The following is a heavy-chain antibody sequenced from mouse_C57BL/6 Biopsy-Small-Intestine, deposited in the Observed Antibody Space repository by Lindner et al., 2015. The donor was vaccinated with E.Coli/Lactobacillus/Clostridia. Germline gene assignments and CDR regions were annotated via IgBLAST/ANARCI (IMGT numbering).Heavy chain of an antibody. CDR1: GYTFTSYV. J-gene: IGHJ4*01. V-gene: IGHV1-14*01. D-gene: IGHD6-5*01. CDR2: INPNNYST. CDR3: AAYCAWALDY. Sequence: VQLQESGPELVKPGTSVKMSCKASGYTFTSYVLHWVKQTPGQGLEWIGYINPNNYSTKYNEKFKGKAILTSDNSSSTAYMELSSLTSEDSAVYYCAAYCAWALDYWGPGTSVTVSS.